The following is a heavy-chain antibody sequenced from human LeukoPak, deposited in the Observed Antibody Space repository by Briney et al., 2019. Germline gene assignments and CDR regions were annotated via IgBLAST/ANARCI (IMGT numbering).Heavy chain of an antibody. Sequence: SETLSPTCTVSGGSISSSYYYWGWIRQPPGKGLEWIGSIYNSGSTHYNPSLKSRVTISVDTSKNQFSLKLSSVTAADTAVYYCAREVVPDVIDAFDIWGQGTMVTVSS. CDR2: IYNSGST. D-gene: IGHD2-2*01. V-gene: IGHV4-39*02. CDR1: GGSISSSYYY. CDR3: AREVVPDVIDAFDI. J-gene: IGHJ3*02.